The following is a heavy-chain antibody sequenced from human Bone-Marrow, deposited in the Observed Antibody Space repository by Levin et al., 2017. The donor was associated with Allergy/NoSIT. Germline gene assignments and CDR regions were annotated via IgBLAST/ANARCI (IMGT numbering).Heavy chain of an antibody. V-gene: IGHV3-7*01. CDR3: VRGRPFGTPY. CDR1: GFTFSSYW. Sequence: PGGSLRLSCAASGFTFSSYWMSWVRQAPGKGLEWVANIKQDGSDKYYVGSVRGRFTISRDNAKNSLYLEMNSLGAEDTALYYCVRGRPFGTPYWGQGTLVTVSS. J-gene: IGHJ4*02. CDR2: IKQDGSDK. D-gene: IGHD3-10*01.